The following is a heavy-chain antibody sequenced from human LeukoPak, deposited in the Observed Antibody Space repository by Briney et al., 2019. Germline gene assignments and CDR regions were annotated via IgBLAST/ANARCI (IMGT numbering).Heavy chain of an antibody. J-gene: IGHJ6*03. Sequence: PGGSLRLSCAASGVNYSSYTMNWVRQAPGMGLEWLSYISASRDITYYADSVKGRFTISRDNAKNPLYLQMNTLRAEDMAVYYCVRGSLASGVVVYYYYYLDVWGQGTPVTVSS. CDR3: VRGSLASGVVVYYYYYLDV. D-gene: IGHD3-3*01. V-gene: IGHV3-48*01. CDR1: GVNYSSYT. CDR2: ISASRDIT.